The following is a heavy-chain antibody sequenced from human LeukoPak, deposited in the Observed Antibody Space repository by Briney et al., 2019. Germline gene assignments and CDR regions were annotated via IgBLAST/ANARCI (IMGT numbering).Heavy chain of an antibody. CDR2: IGTAGDT. CDR3: ARAYCGGDCYSGGTYYFDY. V-gene: IGHV3-13*01. J-gene: IGHJ4*02. CDR1: GFTFSSYD. D-gene: IGHD2-21*02. Sequence: GGSLRLSCAASGFTFSSYDMHWVRQAPGKGLEWVSAIGTAGDTYYPGSVKGRFTISRENAKNSLYLQMNSPRAGDTAVYYCARAYCGGDCYSGGTYYFDYWGQGTLVTVSS.